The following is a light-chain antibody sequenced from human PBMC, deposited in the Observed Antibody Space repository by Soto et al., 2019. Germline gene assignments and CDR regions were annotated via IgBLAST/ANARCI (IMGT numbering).Light chain of an antibody. Sequence: QSVLTQPASVSGSPGQSITISCTGTSSDLGGYNYVSWYQYHPGKAPKLMIYDVSNRPSGISNRFSGSKSGNTASLTISGLQAEDEADYYCSSFTISRNTVIFGGGTKVTVL. CDR2: DVS. J-gene: IGLJ2*01. CDR3: SSFTISRNTVI. CDR1: SSDLGGYNY. V-gene: IGLV2-14*01.